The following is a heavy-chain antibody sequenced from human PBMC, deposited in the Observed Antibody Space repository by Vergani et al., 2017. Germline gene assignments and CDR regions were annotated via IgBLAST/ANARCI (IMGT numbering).Heavy chain of an antibody. CDR1: GFTFSSYS. V-gene: IGHV3-21*04. Sequence: EVQLVESGGGLVKPGGSLRLSCAASGFTFSSYSMNWVRQAPGKGLEWVSSISSSSSYIYYADSVKGRFTISRDNSKNTLYLQMNSLRAEDTAVYYCAKLAYLKKGGQMGKWLRVPFDYWGQGTLVTVSS. CDR2: ISSSSSYI. J-gene: IGHJ4*02. CDR3: AKLAYLKKGGQMGKWLRVPFDY. D-gene: IGHD3-22*01.